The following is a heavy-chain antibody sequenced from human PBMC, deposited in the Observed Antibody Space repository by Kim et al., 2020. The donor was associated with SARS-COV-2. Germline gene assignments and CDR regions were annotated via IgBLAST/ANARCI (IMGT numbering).Heavy chain of an antibody. CDR2: IWYDGSNK. D-gene: IGHD3-10*01. V-gene: IGHV3-33*01. J-gene: IGHJ6*02. CDR3: ARVGVPRESSPPYYGMDV. Sequence: GGSLRLSCAASGFTFSSYGMHWVRQAPGKGLEWVAVIWYDGSNKYYADSVKGRFTISRDNSKNTLYLQMNSLRAEDTAVYYCARVGVPRESSPPYYGMDVWGQGTTVTVSS. CDR1: GFTFSSYG.